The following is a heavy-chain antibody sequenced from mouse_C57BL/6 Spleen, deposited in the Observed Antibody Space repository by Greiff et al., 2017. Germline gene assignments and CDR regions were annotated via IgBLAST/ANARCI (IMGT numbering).Heavy chain of an antibody. J-gene: IGHJ3*01. D-gene: IGHD2-4*01. CDR2: IYPGNSNT. CDR3: TRWKVYDYDGFAY. V-gene: IGHV1-5*01. Sequence: EVQLQQSGTVLARPGASVKMSCKTSGYTFTSYWMHWVKQRPGQGLEWIGAIYPGNSNTSYNQKFKGKAKLTAVTSASTAYMELSSLTNEDSAVYYCTRWKVYDYDGFAYWGQGTLVTVSA. CDR1: GYTFTSYW.